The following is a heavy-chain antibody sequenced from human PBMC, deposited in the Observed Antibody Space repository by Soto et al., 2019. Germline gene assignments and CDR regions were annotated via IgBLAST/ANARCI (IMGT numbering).Heavy chain of an antibody. J-gene: IGHJ6*02. Sequence: PGESLKISCKGSGYSFTSYWIGWVRQMPGKGLEWMGIIYPGDSDTRYGPSFQGQVTISADKSISTAYLQWSSLKASDTAMYYCARFRAGYYYYYGMDVWGQGTTVTVSS. V-gene: IGHV5-51*01. CDR2: IYPGDSDT. D-gene: IGHD6-25*01. CDR3: ARFRAGYYYYYGMDV. CDR1: GYSFTSYW.